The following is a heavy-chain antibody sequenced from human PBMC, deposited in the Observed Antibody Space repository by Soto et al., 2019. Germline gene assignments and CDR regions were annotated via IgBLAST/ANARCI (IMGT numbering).Heavy chain of an antibody. Sequence: TSETLSLTCTVSGGSISSSSYYWGWIRQPPGKGLEWIGSIYYSGSTYYNPSLKSRVTISVDTSKNQFSLKLSSVTAADTAVYYCARHRAWDSSAFDYWGQGTLVTVSS. J-gene: IGHJ4*02. CDR1: GGSISSSSYY. CDR2: IYYSGST. V-gene: IGHV4-39*01. CDR3: ARHRAWDSSAFDY. D-gene: IGHD6-19*01.